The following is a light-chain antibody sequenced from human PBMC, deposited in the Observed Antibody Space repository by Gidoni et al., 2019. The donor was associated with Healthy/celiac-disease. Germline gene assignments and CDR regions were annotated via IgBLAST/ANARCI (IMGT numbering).Light chain of an antibody. CDR1: QSISSY. V-gene: IGKV1-39*01. Sequence: DIQMTPSPSSLSASVGDRVTITFRASQSISSYLNGYQQKPGKAPKLLIYAASSLQSGVPSRFSGSGSGTDFTLTISSLQPEDFATYYCQQSYSTPRTFGPGTKVDIK. CDR2: AAS. J-gene: IGKJ3*01. CDR3: QQSYSTPRT.